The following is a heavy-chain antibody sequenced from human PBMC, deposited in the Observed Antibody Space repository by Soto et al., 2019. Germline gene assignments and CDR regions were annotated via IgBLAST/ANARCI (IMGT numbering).Heavy chain of an antibody. V-gene: IGHV1-69*06. CDR3: ARSKTPLMTTVTTGFDP. CDR2: IIPIFGTA. J-gene: IGHJ5*02. CDR1: GGTFSSYA. Sequence: XSVKVSCKASGGTFSSYAISWVRQAPGQGLEWMGGIIPIFGTANYAQKFQGRVTITADKSTSTAYMELSSLRSEDTAVYYCARSKTPLMTTVTTGFDPWGQGTLVTASS. D-gene: IGHD4-4*01.